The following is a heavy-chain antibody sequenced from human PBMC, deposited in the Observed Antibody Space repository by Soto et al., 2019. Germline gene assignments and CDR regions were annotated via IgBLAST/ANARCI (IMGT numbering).Heavy chain of an antibody. CDR2: IYYSGST. CDR3: ARAFGSTMPSLF. D-gene: IGHD2-2*01. CDR1: GGYISSYY. V-gene: IGHV4-59*01. Sequence: QVQLQESGPGLVKPSETLSLTCTVSGGYISSYYWTWIRQPPGKGLEWIGYIYYSGSTNYNPSLQSRVTMLIDTSKNQFSLKLSSVTAADTAVYYCARAFGSTMPSLFWGQGTLVTVSS. J-gene: IGHJ4*02.